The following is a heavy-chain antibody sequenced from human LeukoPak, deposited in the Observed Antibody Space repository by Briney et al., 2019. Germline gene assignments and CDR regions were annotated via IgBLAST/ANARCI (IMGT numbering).Heavy chain of an antibody. Sequence: SETLSLTCTVSGGSISSYYWSWIRQPPGKGLEWIGCIYYSGSTNYNPSLKSRVTISVDTSKNQFSLKLSSVTAADTAVYYCARVSPTYCSSTSCYGRGYYYGMDVWGQGTTVTVSS. CDR1: GGSISSYY. V-gene: IGHV4-59*01. CDR2: IYYSGST. J-gene: IGHJ6*02. CDR3: ARVSPTYCSSTSCYGRGYYYGMDV. D-gene: IGHD2-2*01.